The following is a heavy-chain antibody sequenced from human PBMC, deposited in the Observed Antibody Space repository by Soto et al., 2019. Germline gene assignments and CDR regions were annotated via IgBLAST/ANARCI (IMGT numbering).Heavy chain of an antibody. CDR2: ISGSGGST. J-gene: IGHJ4*02. Sequence: EVQLLESGGGLVQPGGSLRLSCAASGFTFSSYAMWWVRQAPVKGLEWVSAISGSGGSTYYADSVKGRFTISRDNSKNTLYLQMNSLIAEDTAVYYCASRGSGSYYDYWGEGTLVTVSS. V-gene: IGHV3-23*01. CDR3: ASRGSGSYYDY. CDR1: GFTFSSYA. D-gene: IGHD1-26*01.